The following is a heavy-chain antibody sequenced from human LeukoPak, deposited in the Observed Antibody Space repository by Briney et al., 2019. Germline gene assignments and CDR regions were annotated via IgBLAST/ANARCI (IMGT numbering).Heavy chain of an antibody. J-gene: IGHJ4*02. CDR1: GYTFTGYY. Sequence: GASVTVSCKASGYTFTGYYMHWVRQAPGQGLEWMGWINPNSGGTTYAQKFQGRVTMSRDTSISTVYMELSRLRSDDTAVYYCARLFDWLSLRFDYWGQGTLVTVSS. D-gene: IGHD3-9*01. V-gene: IGHV1-2*02. CDR3: ARLFDWLSLRFDY. CDR2: INPNSGGT.